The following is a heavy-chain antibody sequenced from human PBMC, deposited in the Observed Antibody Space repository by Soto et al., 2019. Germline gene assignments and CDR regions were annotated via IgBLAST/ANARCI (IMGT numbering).Heavy chain of an antibody. CDR2: IWYDGSNK. V-gene: IGHV3-33*03. D-gene: IGHD1-26*01. CDR1: GFSFSSYG. Sequence: LRLSCAASGFSFSSYGMHWVRQAPGKGLDWVAVIWYDGSNKYYAESVKGRFTISRDNSKNTLYVQMNSLTVEDTAVYYCARAQYTGSYFDACDVWGQGTMVTVSS. J-gene: IGHJ3*01. CDR3: ARAQYTGSYFDACDV.